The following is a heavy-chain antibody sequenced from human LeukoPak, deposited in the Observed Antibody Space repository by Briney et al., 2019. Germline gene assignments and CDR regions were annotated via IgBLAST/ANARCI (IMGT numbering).Heavy chain of an antibody. V-gene: IGHV1-69*02. Sequence: GSSVKVSCKASGGTFISYTISWVRQAPGQGLEWMGRIIPILGIANYAQKFQGRVTITADKSTSTAYMELRSLRSEDTAVYYCASGYCSSTSCYLYYMDVWGKGTTVTVSS. CDR1: GGTFISYT. CDR2: IIPILGIA. CDR3: ASGYCSSTSCYLYYMDV. J-gene: IGHJ6*03. D-gene: IGHD2-2*03.